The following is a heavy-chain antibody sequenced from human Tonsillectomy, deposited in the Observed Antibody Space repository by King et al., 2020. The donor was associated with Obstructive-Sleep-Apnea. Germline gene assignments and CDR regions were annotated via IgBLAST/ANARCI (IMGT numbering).Heavy chain of an antibody. CDR2: INPNSGAT. CDR3: ARGDRLWFGGEAPYGMDV. Sequence: QLVQSGAEVKKPGASVKVSCKASGYTFTEYYMHWVRQAPGQGLEWMGWINPNSGATNYARKFQGWVTMTGDTPISTAYMELSRLRSDDAAVYYCARGDRLWFGGEAPYGMDVWGQGTTVTVSS. D-gene: IGHD3-10*01. CDR1: GYTFTEYY. J-gene: IGHJ6*02. V-gene: IGHV1-2*04.